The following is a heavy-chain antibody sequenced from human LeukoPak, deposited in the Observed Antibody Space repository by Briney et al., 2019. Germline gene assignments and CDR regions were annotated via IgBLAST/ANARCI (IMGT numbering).Heavy chain of an antibody. CDR1: GYSISSGYY. V-gene: IGHV4-38-2*02. Sequence: SETLSLTCTVSGYSISSGYYWGWIRQPPGKGLEWIGSIYHSGSTYFNPSLKSRVTISVDTSKNQFSLTVNSVTAADTAVYYCARFKWELGRNWFDPWGQGTLVTVSS. D-gene: IGHD1-26*01. J-gene: IGHJ5*02. CDR2: IYHSGST. CDR3: ARFKWELGRNWFDP.